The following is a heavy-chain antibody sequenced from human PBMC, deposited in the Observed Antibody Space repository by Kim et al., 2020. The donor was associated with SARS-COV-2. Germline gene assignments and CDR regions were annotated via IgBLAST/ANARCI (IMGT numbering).Heavy chain of an antibody. CDR1: GFTFSSFA. V-gene: IGHV3-33*01. D-gene: IGHD3-3*01. Sequence: GGSLRLSCAASGFTFSSFAMYWVRQAPGKGLEWVAIIWFDGSKQYYADSVKGRFTISRDNSKNTLYLHVNSLGAEDTAVYYCARDPPPPFGVFSTGGAVDVWGQGRMVTVPS. CDR3: ARDPPPPFGVFSTGGAVDV. CDR2: IWFDGSKQ. J-gene: IGHJ3*01.